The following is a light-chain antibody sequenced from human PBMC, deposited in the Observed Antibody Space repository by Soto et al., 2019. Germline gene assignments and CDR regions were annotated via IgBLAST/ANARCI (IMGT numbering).Light chain of an antibody. V-gene: IGKV3-11*01. Sequence: EIVLTQSPATLSLSPGERATLSCRASQSISSSLAWYQQKPGQAPRLLIYDASTRATGFPARFSGSGSGTDVTLTIGSLEPEDFGVYYCQQRSEWPRTFGQGTKVEI. CDR1: QSISSS. CDR3: QQRSEWPRT. J-gene: IGKJ1*01. CDR2: DAS.